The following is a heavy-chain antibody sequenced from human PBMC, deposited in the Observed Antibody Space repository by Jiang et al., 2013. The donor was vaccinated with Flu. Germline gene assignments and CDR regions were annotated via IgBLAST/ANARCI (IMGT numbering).Heavy chain of an antibody. CDR2: TYYSSKWYI. Sequence: SQTLSLTCGISGISVSSNSAAWNWIRQSPSRGLEWLGRTYYSSKWYIEYGVSVKGRIIINADTSNNQFSLQLNSVTPEDTAVYYCARDRPPGDNFYDTNFDYWARESWSPSPQ. V-gene: IGHV6-1*01. CDR3: ARDRPPGDNFYDTNFDY. J-gene: IGHJ4*02. D-gene: IGHD5/OR15-5a*01. CDR1: GISVSSNSAA.